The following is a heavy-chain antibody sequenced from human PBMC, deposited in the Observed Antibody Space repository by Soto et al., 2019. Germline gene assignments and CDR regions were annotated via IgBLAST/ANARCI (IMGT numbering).Heavy chain of an antibody. D-gene: IGHD2-2*01. Sequence: ASVKVSCKASGYTFTSYGISWVRQAPGQGLEWMGWISAYNGNTNYAQKLQGRVTMTTDTSTSTAYMELRSLRSDDTAVYYCAXVDCSSTSCYGANWFDPWGQGTLVTVSS. CDR2: ISAYNGNT. CDR1: GYTFTSYG. CDR3: AXVDCSSTSCYGANWFDP. V-gene: IGHV1-18*01. J-gene: IGHJ5*02.